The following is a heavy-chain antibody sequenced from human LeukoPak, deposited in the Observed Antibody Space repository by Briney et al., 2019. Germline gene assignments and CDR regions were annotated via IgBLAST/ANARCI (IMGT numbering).Heavy chain of an antibody. V-gene: IGHV1-18*01. J-gene: IGHJ5*02. Sequence: ASVKVSCKSSGYTFTSYGISWVRQAPGQGLEWMGWISAYNGNTNYAQKLQGRVTMTTDTSTSTAYMELRSLRSDDTAVYYCARRDIVVVPAASPALDPWGQGTLVTVSS. CDR1: GYTFTSYG. CDR3: ARRDIVVVPAASPALDP. CDR2: ISAYNGNT. D-gene: IGHD2-2*01.